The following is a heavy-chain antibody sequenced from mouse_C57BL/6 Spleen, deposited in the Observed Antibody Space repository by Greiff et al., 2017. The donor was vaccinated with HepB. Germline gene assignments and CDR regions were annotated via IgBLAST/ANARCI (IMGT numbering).Heavy chain of an antibody. J-gene: IGHJ4*01. CDR1: GYTFTSYG. CDR3: ARLSIYYDYLYAMDY. D-gene: IGHD2-4*01. Sequence: QVQLQQSGAELARPGASVKLSCKASGYTFTSYGISWVKQRTGQGLEWIGEIYPRSGNTYYNEKFKGKATLTADKSSSTAYMELRSLTSEDSAVYFCARLSIYYDYLYAMDYWGQGTSVTVSS. CDR2: IYPRSGNT. V-gene: IGHV1-81*01.